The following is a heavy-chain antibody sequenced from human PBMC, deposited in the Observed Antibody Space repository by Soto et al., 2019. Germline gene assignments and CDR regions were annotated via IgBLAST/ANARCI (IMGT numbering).Heavy chain of an antibody. CDR1: GFTFSSYS. D-gene: IGHD6-19*01. V-gene: IGHV3-21*01. CDR3: ARDEYSSGFFDY. Sequence: LRLSCAASGFTFSSYSMNWVRQAPGKGLEWVSSISSSSSYIYYADSVKGRFTISRDNAKNSLYLQMNSLRAEDTAVYYCARDEYSSGFFDYWGQGTLVTVSS. J-gene: IGHJ4*02. CDR2: ISSSSSYI.